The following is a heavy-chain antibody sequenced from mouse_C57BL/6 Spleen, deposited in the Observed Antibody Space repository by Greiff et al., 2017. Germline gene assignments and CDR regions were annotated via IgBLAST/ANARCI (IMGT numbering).Heavy chain of an antibody. D-gene: IGHD3-3*01. Sequence: EVKLMESGGGLVKPGGSLKLSCAASGFTFSDYGMHWVRQAPEKGLEWVAYISSGSSTIYYADTVKGRFTISRDNAKNNLVVQMTRLRTGDTAMYYCARGGGTGDYWGQGTTLTVSS. CDR1: GFTFSDYG. CDR3: ARGGGTGDY. V-gene: IGHV5-17*01. J-gene: IGHJ2*01. CDR2: ISSGSSTI.